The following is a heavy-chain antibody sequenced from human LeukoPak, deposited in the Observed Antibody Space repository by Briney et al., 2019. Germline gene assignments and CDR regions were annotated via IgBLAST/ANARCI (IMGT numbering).Heavy chain of an antibody. CDR3: SRDPNGDYVGAFEFQR. CDR2: IGGSGGT. D-gene: IGHD4-17*01. CDR1: GLTFSNYA. V-gene: IGHV3-23*01. Sequence: GGSLRLSRVVSGLTFSNYAMTWVRQAPGRGLEWVSSIGGSGGTNYADSVRGRFTISRDNSRNTLYLQMNSLRAGDTAVYYCSRDPNGDYVGAFEFQRWGQGTLVTVSS. J-gene: IGHJ1*01.